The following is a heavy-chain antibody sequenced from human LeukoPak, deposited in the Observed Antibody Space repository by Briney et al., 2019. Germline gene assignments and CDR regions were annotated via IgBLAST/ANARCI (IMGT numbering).Heavy chain of an antibody. V-gene: IGHV4-34*01. Sequence: PSETLSLTCAVYGGSFSGYYWSWIRQPPGKGLEWIGEINHSGSTNYNPSLKSRVTISVDTSKNQFSLKLSSVTAADTAVYYCARDPWGGDAFDIWGQGTMVTVSS. CDR2: INHSGST. CDR1: GGSFSGYY. D-gene: IGHD7-27*01. CDR3: ARDPWGGDAFDI. J-gene: IGHJ3*02.